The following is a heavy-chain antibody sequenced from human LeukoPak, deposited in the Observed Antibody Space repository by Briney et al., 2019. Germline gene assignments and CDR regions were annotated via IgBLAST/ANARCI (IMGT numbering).Heavy chain of an antibody. CDR3: ARQSGGDYALGY. V-gene: IGHV4-61*01. CDR1: GGSISSGSYY. D-gene: IGHD4-17*01. J-gene: IGHJ4*02. Sequence: SETLSLTCTVSGGSISSGSYYWSWIRQPPGKGLEWIGYIYYSGSTNYNPSLKSRVTISVDTSKNQFSLKLSSVTAADTAVYYCARQSGGDYALGYWGQGTLVTVSS. CDR2: IYYSGST.